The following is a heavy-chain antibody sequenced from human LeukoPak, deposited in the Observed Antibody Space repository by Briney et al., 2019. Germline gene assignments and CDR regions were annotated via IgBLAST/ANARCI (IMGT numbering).Heavy chain of an antibody. CDR1: GDSISGYY. CDR3: ARPVGYCTNGVCFKTNWFDP. Sequence: SETLSLTCSVSGDSISGYYWTWIRQSAGKGLEWIGRLYGSGSTNYNPSLRRRVTMSVDKSKNQLSLKLRSVTAADTAVYYCARPVGYCTNGVCFKTNWFDPWGQGTLVTVSS. D-gene: IGHD2-8*01. J-gene: IGHJ5*02. V-gene: IGHV4-4*07. CDR2: LYGSGST.